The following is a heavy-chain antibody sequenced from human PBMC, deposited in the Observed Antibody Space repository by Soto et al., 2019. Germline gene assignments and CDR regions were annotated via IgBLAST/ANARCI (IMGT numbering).Heavy chain of an antibody. D-gene: IGHD4-4*01. J-gene: IGHJ6*03. CDR3: TRHVATVTTSYYYYYMDV. Sequence: GGSLRLSCAASGFTFSGSAMHWVRQASGKGLEWVGRIRSKANSYATANATSVKGRFTISRDDSKNTAYLQMNSLKTEDTAVYYCTRHVATVTTSYYYYYMDVWGKGTTVTVSS. CDR1: GFTFSGSA. CDR2: IRSKANSYAT. V-gene: IGHV3-73*01.